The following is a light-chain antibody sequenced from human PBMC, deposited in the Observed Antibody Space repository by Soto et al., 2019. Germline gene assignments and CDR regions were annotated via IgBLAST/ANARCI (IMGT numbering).Light chain of an antibody. CDR2: GAS. J-gene: IGKJ1*01. CDR1: QSVSNNY. CDR3: QQYGSSGT. Sequence: EIVLTQSPGTLSLSPGERATLSCMASQSVSNNYLAWYQQKPGQAPRLLIYGASNRATGIPGRFSGSGSGTEFTLTISRLEPEDFAVYYCQQYGSSGTFGQGTKVDI. V-gene: IGKV3-20*01.